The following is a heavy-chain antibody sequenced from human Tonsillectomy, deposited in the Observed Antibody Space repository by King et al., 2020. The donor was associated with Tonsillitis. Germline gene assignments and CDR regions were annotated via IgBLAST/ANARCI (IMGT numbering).Heavy chain of an antibody. V-gene: IGHV2-5*02. J-gene: IGHJ4*02. CDR2: LYWDDDK. D-gene: IGHD3-22*01. Sequence: ITLKESGPTLVKPTQTLTLTCTFSGFSLSTSGVGVGWIRQPPGKALEWLALLYWDDDKTYSPSFQSRLTITKDTSKNQVVLTMTNMDPVDTATYYCAHKSVYDSSGYSFDYWGQGTLVTVSS. CDR1: GFSLSTSGVG. CDR3: AHKSVYDSSGYSFDY.